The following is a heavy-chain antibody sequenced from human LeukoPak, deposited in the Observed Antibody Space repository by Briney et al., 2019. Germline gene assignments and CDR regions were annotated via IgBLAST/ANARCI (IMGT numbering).Heavy chain of an antibody. Sequence: SETLSLTCAVSGGSISSGGYSWSWIRQPPGKGLEWIGYIYHSGSTYYNPSLKSRVTISVDRSKNQFSLKLSSVTAADTAVYYCARALAGAASGFDYWGQGTLVTVSS. CDR3: ARALAGAASGFDY. CDR2: IYHSGST. D-gene: IGHD6-13*01. CDR1: GGSISSGGYS. J-gene: IGHJ4*02. V-gene: IGHV4-30-2*01.